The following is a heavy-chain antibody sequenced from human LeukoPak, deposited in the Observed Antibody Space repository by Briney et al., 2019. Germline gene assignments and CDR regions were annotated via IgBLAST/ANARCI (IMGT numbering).Heavy chain of an antibody. J-gene: IGHJ4*02. Sequence: ASVTVSFKASGGTFSSYAISWVRQAPGQGLEWMGGIIPMFGTANYAQKFQGRVTITADESTSTAYMELSSLRSEDTAVYYCASGFGGVIVYFDYWGQGTLVTVSS. CDR1: GGTFSSYA. V-gene: IGHV1-69*13. CDR2: IIPMFGTA. D-gene: IGHD3-16*02. CDR3: ASGFGGVIVYFDY.